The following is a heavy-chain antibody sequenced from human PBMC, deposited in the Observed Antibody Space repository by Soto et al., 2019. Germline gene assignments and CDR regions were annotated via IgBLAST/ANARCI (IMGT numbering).Heavy chain of an antibody. J-gene: IGHJ5*02. V-gene: IGHV1-8*01. D-gene: IGHD3-10*01. CDR2: MNPNSGNT. Sequence: ASVKVSCKASGYTFTIYDINWGRQATGQGLEWMGWMNPNSGNTGYAQKFQGRVTMTRNTSISTAYMELSSLRSEDTAVYYCARGPLWFGELPPNWFDPWGQGTLVTVSS. CDR1: GYTFTIYD. CDR3: ARGPLWFGELPPNWFDP.